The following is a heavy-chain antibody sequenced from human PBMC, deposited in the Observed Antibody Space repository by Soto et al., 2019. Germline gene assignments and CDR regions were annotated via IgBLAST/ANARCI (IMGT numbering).Heavy chain of an antibody. J-gene: IGHJ4*02. CDR2: ISSSGSTI. V-gene: IGHV3-48*03. CDR3: AREGGGYCTNGVCYPIDY. D-gene: IGHD2-8*01. Sequence: PGGSLRLSCAASGFTFSSYEMNWVRQAPGKGLEWVSYISSSGSTIYYADSVKGRFTISRDNAKNSLYLQMNSLRAEDTAVYYCAREGGGYCTNGVCYPIDYWGQGTLVTVSS. CDR1: GFTFSSYE.